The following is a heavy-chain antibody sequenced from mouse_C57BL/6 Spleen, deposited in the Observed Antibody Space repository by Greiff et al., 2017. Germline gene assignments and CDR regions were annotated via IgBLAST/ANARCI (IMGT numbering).Heavy chain of an antibody. V-gene: IGHV1-50*01. CDR3: ARVITTVVVDY. D-gene: IGHD1-1*01. CDR1: GYTFTSYW. Sequence: QVQLQQPGAELVKPGASVKLSCKASGYTFTSYWMPWVKQRPGQGLEWIGEIDPSDSYTNYNQKFKGKATLTVDTSSSTAYMQLSSLTSEDSAVYYCARVITTVVVDYWGQGTTLTVSA. CDR2: IDPSDSYT. J-gene: IGHJ2*01.